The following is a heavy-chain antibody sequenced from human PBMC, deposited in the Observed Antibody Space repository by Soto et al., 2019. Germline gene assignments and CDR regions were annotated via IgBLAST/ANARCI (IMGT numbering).Heavy chain of an antibody. CDR1: GGSFSGYY. V-gene: IGHV4-34*01. J-gene: IGHJ5*02. CDR3: ARGSIIVVEPNWFDP. Sequence: QVQLQQWGAGLLKPSETLSLTCAVYGGSFSGYYWSWIRQPPGKGLEWIGEINHSGSTNYNPSLKSRVTISVDTSTHQFSLKLSSVTAADTAVYYCARGSIIVVEPNWFDPWGQGTLVTVSS. D-gene: IGHD2-15*01. CDR2: INHSGST.